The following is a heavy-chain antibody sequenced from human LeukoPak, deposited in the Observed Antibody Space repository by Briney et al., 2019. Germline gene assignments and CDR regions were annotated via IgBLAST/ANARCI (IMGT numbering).Heavy chain of an antibody. CDR1: GYIFTDYA. D-gene: IGHD2-15*01. Sequence: ASVKVSCKASGYIFTDYAIHWLRQAPGQRPEWMEWRNAANGNTKYSQKFQGRITLIRDTSAATAYMELSSLRHDDLAVYYCARGRGTSGSNRDFYFYYYMDVWGKGTTVTVSS. V-gene: IGHV1-3*02. CDR3: ARGRGTSGSNRDFYFYYYMDV. CDR2: RNAANGNT. J-gene: IGHJ6*03.